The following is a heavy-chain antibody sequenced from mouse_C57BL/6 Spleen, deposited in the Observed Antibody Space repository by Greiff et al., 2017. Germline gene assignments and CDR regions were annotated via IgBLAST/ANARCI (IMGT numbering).Heavy chain of an antibody. D-gene: IGHD3-2*02. CDR1: GYTFTRYW. J-gene: IGHJ3*01. CDR2: IDPSDSYT. CDR3: ARSGDSSGYRFAY. Sequence: QVQLQQPGAELVMPGASVKLSCKASGYTFTRYWMHWVKQRPGQGLEWIGEIDPSDSYTNYNQKFKGKSTLTVDKSSSTAYMQLSSLTSEDSAVYYCARSGDSSGYRFAYWGQGTLVTVSA. V-gene: IGHV1-69*01.